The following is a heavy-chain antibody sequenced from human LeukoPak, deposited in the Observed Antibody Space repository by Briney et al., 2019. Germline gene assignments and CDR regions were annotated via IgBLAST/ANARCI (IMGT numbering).Heavy chain of an antibody. Sequence: SVKVSCKASGGTFSSYAISWVRQAPGQGLEWMGGIIPIFGTANYAQKFQGRVTITADESTSTAYMELSSLRSEDTAVYYCARSYYYGSGSDYWGQGTLVTVSS. J-gene: IGHJ4*02. CDR2: IIPIFGTA. CDR1: GGTFSSYA. V-gene: IGHV1-69*13. CDR3: ARSYYYGSGSDY. D-gene: IGHD3-10*01.